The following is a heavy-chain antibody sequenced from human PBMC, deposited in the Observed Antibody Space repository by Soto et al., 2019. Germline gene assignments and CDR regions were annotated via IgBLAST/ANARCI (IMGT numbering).Heavy chain of an antibody. CDR1: GGSISSGDYY. D-gene: IGHD3-9*01. CDR2: IYYSGST. J-gene: IGHJ6*02. CDR3: ARDQVLRYSNYYYYGMDV. V-gene: IGHV4-30-4*01. Sequence: SETLSLTCTVSGGSISSGDYYWSWIRQPPGKGLEWIGYIYYSGSTYYDPSLKSRVTISVDTSKNQFSLKLSSVTAADTAVYYCARDQVLRYSNYYYYGMDVWGQGTTVTVSS.